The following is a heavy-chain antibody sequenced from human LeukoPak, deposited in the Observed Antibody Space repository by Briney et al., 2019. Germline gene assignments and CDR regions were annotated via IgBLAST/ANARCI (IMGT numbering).Heavy chain of an antibody. V-gene: IGHV1-2*02. CDR1: GYTFTGYY. D-gene: IGHD3-22*01. CDR3: AREGYYYDSSGYCY. CDR2: INPNSGGT. J-gene: IGHJ4*02. Sequence: ASVKVSCKASGYTFTGYYMHWVRQAPGQGLEWMGWINPNSGGTNYAQKFQGRVTMTRDTSISTAYMELSRLRSDDTAVYYCAREGYYYDSSGYCYWGQETLVTVSS.